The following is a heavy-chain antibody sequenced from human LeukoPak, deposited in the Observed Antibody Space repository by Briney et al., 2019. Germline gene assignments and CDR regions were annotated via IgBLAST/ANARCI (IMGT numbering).Heavy chain of an antibody. D-gene: IGHD2-21*02. CDR3: ARDAARGPTASDY. CDR2: INAGNGNT. J-gene: IGHJ4*02. Sequence: ASVKVSCKASGYTFTIYYMHWVRQAPGQRLEWMGWINAGNGNTKYSQKFQGRVTITRDTSASTAYMELSSLRSEDTAVYYCARDAARGPTASDYWGQGTLVTVSS. CDR1: GYTFTIYY. V-gene: IGHV1-3*01.